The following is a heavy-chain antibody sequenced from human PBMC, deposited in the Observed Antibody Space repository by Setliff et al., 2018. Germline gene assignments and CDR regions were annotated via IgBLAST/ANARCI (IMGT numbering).Heavy chain of an antibody. CDR2: INNRGDTI. Sequence: GGSLRLSCAASGFTFSSYSMHWVRQAPGKGLEWVSYINNRGDTIYYADSVRGRFTISRDNAKNSVYLQMNSLRAEDTAIYFCARDSPIRLGVIPSWGPGTLVTVS. V-gene: IGHV3-48*04. CDR1: GFTFSSYS. D-gene: IGHD2-21*01. J-gene: IGHJ4*02. CDR3: ARDSPIRLGVIPS.